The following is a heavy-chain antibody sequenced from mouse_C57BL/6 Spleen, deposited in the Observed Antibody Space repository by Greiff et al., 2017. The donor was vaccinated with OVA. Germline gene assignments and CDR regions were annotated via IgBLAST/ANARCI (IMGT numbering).Heavy chain of an antibody. CDR1: GYSFTGYY. CDR2: LNPSTGGT. J-gene: IGHJ3*01. D-gene: IGHD3-3*01. Sequence: VQLKESGPELVKPGASVTISCKASGYSFTGYYMNWVKQSPEKSLEWIGELNPSTGGTTYNQKFKAKATLTVDKSSSTAYMQLKSLTSEDSAVYYCARGRDGFAYWGQGTLVTVSA. V-gene: IGHV1-42*01. CDR3: ARGRDGFAY.